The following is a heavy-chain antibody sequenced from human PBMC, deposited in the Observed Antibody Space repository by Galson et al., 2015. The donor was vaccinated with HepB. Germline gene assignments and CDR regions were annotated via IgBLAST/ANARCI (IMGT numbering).Heavy chain of an antibody. CDR2: INPSGGST. CDR1: GCTFTSYY. J-gene: IGHJ4*02. V-gene: IGHV1-46*01. D-gene: IGHD3-22*01. Sequence: SVKVSCKASGCTFTSYYMHWVRQAPGQGLEWMGIINPSGGSTSYAQKFQGRVTMTRDTSTSTVYMELSSLRSEDTAVYYCARAPVTYYYDRGVLDFDYWGQGTLVTVSS. CDR3: ARAPVTYYYDRGVLDFDY.